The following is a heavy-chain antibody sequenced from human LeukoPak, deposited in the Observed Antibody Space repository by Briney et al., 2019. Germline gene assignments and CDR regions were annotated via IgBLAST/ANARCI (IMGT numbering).Heavy chain of an antibody. Sequence: PGGSLRLSCAASGFTVSSNYMSWVRQAPGKGLEWVSIIYSGGSTFYADTVKGRFTISRDNSKNTLYLQMNSLRAEDTAVYYCARGYLEGVDYWGQGTLVTVSS. J-gene: IGHJ4*02. D-gene: IGHD3-10*01. V-gene: IGHV3-53*01. CDR2: IYSGGST. CDR3: ARGYLEGVDY. CDR1: GFTVSSNY.